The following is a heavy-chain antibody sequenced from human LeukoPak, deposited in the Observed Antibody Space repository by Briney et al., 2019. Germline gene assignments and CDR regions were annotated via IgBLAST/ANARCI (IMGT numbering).Heavy chain of an antibody. D-gene: IGHD5-18*01. CDR2: IKQDGSEK. J-gene: IGHJ6*03. V-gene: IGHV3-7*01. Sequence: PGGSLRHSCAASEFTFSSYWMSWVRQAPGRGLEWVANIKQDGSEKYYVDSVKGRFTISRDNAKNSLYLQMNSLRAEDTAVYHCARDRGYSYEHYYYMDVWGKGTTVTVSS. CDR3: ARDRGYSYEHYYYMDV. CDR1: EFTFSSYW.